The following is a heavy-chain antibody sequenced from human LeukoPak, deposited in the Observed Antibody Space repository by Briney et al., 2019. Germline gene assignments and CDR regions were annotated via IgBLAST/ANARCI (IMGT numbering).Heavy chain of an antibody. J-gene: IGHJ4*02. CDR3: AKDIYAKGAVGAFDY. Sequence: PGGSLRLSRAASGFTFDDYTMHWVRQAPGKGLEWVSLISWDGDSTYYADSVKGRFTISRDNSKNSLYLQMNSLTTEDSALYYCAKDIYAKGAVGAFDYWGQGTLVTVSS. CDR1: GFTFDDYT. V-gene: IGHV3-43*01. D-gene: IGHD1-26*01. CDR2: ISWDGDST.